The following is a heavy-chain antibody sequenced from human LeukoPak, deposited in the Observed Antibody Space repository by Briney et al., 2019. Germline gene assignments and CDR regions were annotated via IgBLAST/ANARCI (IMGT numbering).Heavy chain of an antibody. V-gene: IGHV3-23*01. J-gene: IGHJ4*02. CDR2: ISGRGGTT. CDR3: AKETAYSTSSGAFDY. Sequence: GGSLRLSCAASGFTFTSYAMTWVRQAPGKGLEWVSAISGRGGTTYYADSVKGRFTISRDNSKNTLFLQMNSLRAEDTAIYYCAKETAYSTSSGAFDYWGQGNLVTVSS. CDR1: GFTFTSYA. D-gene: IGHD6-6*01.